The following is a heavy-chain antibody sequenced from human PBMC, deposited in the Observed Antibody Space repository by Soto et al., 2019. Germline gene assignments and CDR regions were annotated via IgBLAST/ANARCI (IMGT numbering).Heavy chain of an antibody. J-gene: IGHJ6*02. D-gene: IGHD3-16*01. V-gene: IGHV1-2*02. CDR3: STDDGQYRGSV. CDR2: INPKNGRT. CDR1: GYTMTAHF. Sequence: QVQLVQSGAAVRKPGASVKISCKASGYTMTAHFLHWVRQAPGRGLEWMGWINPKNGRTDYAQKFQDRVAMTRDTSINTAYRQLNRLTSDDTAVYFCSTDDGQYRGSVWGQVTMVSVSS.